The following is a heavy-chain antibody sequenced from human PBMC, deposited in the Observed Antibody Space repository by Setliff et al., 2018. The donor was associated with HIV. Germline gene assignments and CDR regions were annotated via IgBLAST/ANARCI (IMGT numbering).Heavy chain of an antibody. J-gene: IGHJ4*02. V-gene: IGHV1-69*10. CDR1: GYTFAGYG. Sequence: ASVKVSCKASGYTFAGYGIHWVRQAPGQGLEWMGGIIPILGIANYAQKFQGRVTITADKSTSTAYMELSSLRSEDTAVYYCARVGFSSRHTGDFFDSWGQGTLVTVSS. D-gene: IGHD5-18*01. CDR2: IIPILGIA. CDR3: ARVGFSSRHTGDFFDS.